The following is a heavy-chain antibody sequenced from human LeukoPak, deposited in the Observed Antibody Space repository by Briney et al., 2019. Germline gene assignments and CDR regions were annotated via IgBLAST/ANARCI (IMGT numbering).Heavy chain of an antibody. CDR2: IYYSGST. Sequence: PSETLSLTCTVSGCSISSGGYYWSWIRQQPGKGLEWIGYIYYSGSTYYNPSLKSRVTISVDTSKDQFSLKLSSVTAADTAVYYCARSSNGRLFDYWGQGTLVTVSS. D-gene: IGHD4-11*01. CDR3: ARSSNGRLFDY. V-gene: IGHV4-31*03. J-gene: IGHJ4*02. CDR1: GCSISSGGYY.